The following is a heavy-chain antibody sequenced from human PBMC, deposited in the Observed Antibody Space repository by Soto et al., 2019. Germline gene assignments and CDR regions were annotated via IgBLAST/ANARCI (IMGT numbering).Heavy chain of an antibody. CDR3: ATHHYSDTSGYWYVFDY. Sequence: QVQLVQSGAEVKKPGSSVKVSCKASGGIFRNYAISWVRQAPGQGLEWMGGVITIFGTPNFAQKCQGRVTITADESTRTAYMELSSLRSEDTAVYFCATHHYSDTSGYWYVFDYWGQGTLVTVSS. J-gene: IGHJ4*02. CDR1: GGIFRNYA. D-gene: IGHD3-22*01. V-gene: IGHV1-69*01. CDR2: VITIFGTP.